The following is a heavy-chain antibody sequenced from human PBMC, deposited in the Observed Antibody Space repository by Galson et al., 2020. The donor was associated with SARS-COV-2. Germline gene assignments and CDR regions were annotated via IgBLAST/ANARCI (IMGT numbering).Heavy chain of an antibody. Sequence: GESLKISCAASGFSFSNYAMHWVRQAPGRGLEYVSAINSLGIRTYYADSVKGRFTISRDNSKNMLYLQMGSLRAEDMAVYYCVRDAVVGATYFDYWGRGTLVTVSS. D-gene: IGHD1-26*01. CDR3: VRDAVVGATYFDY. CDR1: GFSFSNYA. J-gene: IGHJ4*02. CDR2: INSLGIRT. V-gene: IGHV3-64*02.